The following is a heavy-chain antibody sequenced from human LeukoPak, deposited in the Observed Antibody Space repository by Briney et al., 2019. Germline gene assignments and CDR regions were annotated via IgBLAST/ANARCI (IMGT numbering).Heavy chain of an antibody. J-gene: IGHJ4*02. CDR3: AKDSSLVVVTYFDY. Sequence: PGGSLRLSCAASGFTFSSYGMHWVRQAPGKGLEWVAFIRYDGSNKYYADSVKGRFTISRDNSKNTLYLQMNSLRAEDTAVYYCAKDSSLVVVTYFDYWGQGTLVTVSS. V-gene: IGHV3-30*02. D-gene: IGHD2-21*02. CDR1: GFTFSSYG. CDR2: IRYDGSNK.